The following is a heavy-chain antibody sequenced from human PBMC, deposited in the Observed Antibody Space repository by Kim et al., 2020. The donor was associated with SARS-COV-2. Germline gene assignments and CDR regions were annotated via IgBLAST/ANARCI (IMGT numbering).Heavy chain of an antibody. Sequence: GGSLRLSCAGSGFTFSSYGMGWARQAPGKGLEWVSRIGRGGGNTYYADSVKGRFTISSDNSKTTLYLQMNSLRAEDTALYCCAAGNTYACFYDWGEGTLVTVSS. CDR3: AAGNTYACFYD. CDR1: GFTFSSYG. D-gene: IGHD4-17*01. CDR2: IGRGGGNT. J-gene: IGHJ4*02. V-gene: IGHV3-23*01.